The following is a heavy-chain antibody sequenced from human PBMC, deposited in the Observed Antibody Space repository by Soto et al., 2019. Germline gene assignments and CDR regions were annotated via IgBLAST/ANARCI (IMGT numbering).Heavy chain of an antibody. CDR3: AQSGAIPLYYMDV. D-gene: IGHD3-10*01. CDR2: ISDSGTST. J-gene: IGHJ6*03. V-gene: IGHV3-23*01. Sequence: QLLESGGGLVQPGGSLRLSCVASGFIFRSYGMNWVRQAPGKGLEWVSGISDSGTSTYYADSVKGRFTVSRDNSKDTLYLEVSSLRAEDAAIYYCAQSGAIPLYYMDVWGKGTTVTVSS. CDR1: GFIFRSYG.